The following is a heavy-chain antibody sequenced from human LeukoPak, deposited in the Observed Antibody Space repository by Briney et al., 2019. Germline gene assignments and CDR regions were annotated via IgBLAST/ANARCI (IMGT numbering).Heavy chain of an antibody. CDR3: ARDPYSGLFDY. CDR1: GFTFSSYS. V-gene: IGHV3-21*01. D-gene: IGHD4-11*01. Sequence: GGSLRLSCAASGFTFSSYSMNWVRQAPGKGLEWVSSISSSSSYINYADSVKGRFTISRDNAKNSLYLQMNSLRAEDTAVYYCARDPYSGLFDYWGQGTLVTVSS. CDR2: ISSSSSYI. J-gene: IGHJ4*02.